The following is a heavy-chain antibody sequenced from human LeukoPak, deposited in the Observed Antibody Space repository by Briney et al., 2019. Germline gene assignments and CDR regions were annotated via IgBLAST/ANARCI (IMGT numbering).Heavy chain of an antibody. Sequence: SETLSLTCSVSGGSISSYYWSWIRQPPGKGLEWIGYMYYSGSTNYNPSLKSRVTMSVDTSKNQFSLKLSSVTAADTAVYYCARDKGRITMVRGRGYNWFDPWGQGTLVTVSS. V-gene: IGHV4-59*01. CDR3: ARDKGRITMVRGRGYNWFDP. CDR1: GGSISSYY. CDR2: MYYSGST. D-gene: IGHD3-10*01. J-gene: IGHJ5*02.